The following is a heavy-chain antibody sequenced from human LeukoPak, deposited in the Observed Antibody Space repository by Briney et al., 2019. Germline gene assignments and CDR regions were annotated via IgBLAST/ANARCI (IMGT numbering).Heavy chain of an antibody. Sequence: AGGSLRLCCAASGFTLTNYDMNWVCQVPGKGLEWVSSISTGSRYIYYKDSVRGRFTISRDDAKNSLYLEMNSLRAEDTAVYYCARAASSSATCYLRCSLIDPCGQGTLVTVSS. J-gene: IGHJ5*02. D-gene: IGHD2-2*01. CDR3: ARAASSSATCYLRCSLIDP. CDR2: ISTGSRYI. CDR1: GFTLTNYD. V-gene: IGHV3-21*01.